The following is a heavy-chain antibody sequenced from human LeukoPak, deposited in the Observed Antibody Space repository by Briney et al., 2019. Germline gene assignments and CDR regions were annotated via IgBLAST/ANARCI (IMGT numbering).Heavy chain of an antibody. V-gene: IGHV7-4-1*02. CDR1: GYTFTSYA. CDR2: INTNTGNP. CDR3: ARDPAPNSAYSSSWYGAY. J-gene: IGHJ4*02. Sequence: AASVKVSCKASGYTFTSYAMNWVRQAPGQGLEWMGWINTNTGNPTYAQGFTGRFVFSLDTSVSTAYLQISSLKAEDTAVYYCARDPAPNSAYSSSWYGAYWGQGTLVTVSS. D-gene: IGHD6-13*01.